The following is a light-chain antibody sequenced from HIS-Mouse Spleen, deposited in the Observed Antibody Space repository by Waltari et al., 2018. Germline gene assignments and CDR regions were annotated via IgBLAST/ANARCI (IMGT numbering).Light chain of an antibody. CDR3: CSYACSSTFVVV. J-gene: IGLJ2*01. V-gene: IGLV2-23*03. Sequence: QSALTQPASVSGSPGPSIPIACTGTSRDLWRYNLVSWYQQAPGNAPKLMIYEGSKRPSGVSNRFSGSKSGNTASLTISGLQAEDEADYYCCSYACSSTFVVVFGGGTKLTVL. CDR1: SRDLWRYNL. CDR2: EGS.